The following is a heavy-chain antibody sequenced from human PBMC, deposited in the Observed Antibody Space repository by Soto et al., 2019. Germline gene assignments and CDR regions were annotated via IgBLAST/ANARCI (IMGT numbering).Heavy chain of an antibody. D-gene: IGHD3-10*01. CDR2: IIPILGIA. CDR3: ARASRVRGVIITCYYYYGMDV. J-gene: IGHJ6*02. V-gene: IGHV1-69*02. CDR1: GGTFSSYT. Sequence: QVQLVQSGAEVKKPGSSVKVSCKASGGTFSSYTISWVRQAPGQGLEWMGRIIPILGIANYAQKFQGRVTITADKSTSTAYMEPSSLRSEDTAVYYCARASRVRGVIITCYYYYGMDVWGQGTTVTVSS.